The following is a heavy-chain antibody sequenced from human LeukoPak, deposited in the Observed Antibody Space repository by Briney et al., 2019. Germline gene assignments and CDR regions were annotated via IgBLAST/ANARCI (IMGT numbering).Heavy chain of an antibody. Sequence: GGSLRLSCAASGFTFSTYWMSWVRQAPGKGLEGIGFIRSKAYGGTTEYAASVKGRFTISRDDSKSIAYLQMNSLKTEDTAFYYCTREEGSSWDDTSDYFDYWGQGTLGTVSS. CDR3: TREEGSSWDDTSDYFDY. CDR2: IRSKAYGGTT. CDR1: GFTFSTYW. D-gene: IGHD6-13*01. J-gene: IGHJ4*02. V-gene: IGHV3-49*04.